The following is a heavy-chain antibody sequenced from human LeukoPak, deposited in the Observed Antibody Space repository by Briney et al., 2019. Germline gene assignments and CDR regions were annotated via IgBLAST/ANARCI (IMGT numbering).Heavy chain of an antibody. CDR3: ASSLFEWSGDAFDI. CDR1: GFTFSSSW. D-gene: IGHD3-3*01. J-gene: IGHJ3*02. V-gene: IGHV3-7*01. CDR2: IRQDGSEK. Sequence: GGSLRLSCAASGFTFSSSWMTWVRQAPGKGLEWVANIRQDGSEKYSVDSVKGRFTISRDNAKNSLYLQMNSLRAEDTAVYYCASSLFEWSGDAFDIWGQGTMVTVSS.